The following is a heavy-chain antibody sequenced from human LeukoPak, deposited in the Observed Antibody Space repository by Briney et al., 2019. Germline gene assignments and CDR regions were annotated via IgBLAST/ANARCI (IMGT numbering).Heavy chain of an antibody. CDR3: ARDIGSSGYYYASYFDY. Sequence: GGSLRLSCAASGFTFSSYGMNWVRQAPGKGLEWVSSISSSSSYIYYADSVKGRFTISRDNAKNSLYLQMNSLRAEDTAVYYCARDIGSSGYYYASYFDYWGQGTLVTVSS. D-gene: IGHD3-22*01. CDR2: ISSSSSYI. V-gene: IGHV3-21*01. CDR1: GFTFSSYG. J-gene: IGHJ4*02.